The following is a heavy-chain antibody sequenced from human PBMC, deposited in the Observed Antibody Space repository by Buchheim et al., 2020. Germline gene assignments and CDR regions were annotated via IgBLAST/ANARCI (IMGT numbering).Heavy chain of an antibody. D-gene: IGHD6-6*01. Sequence: EVQLVESGGGLVQPGGSLRLSCAASGFSFSNYRMHWVRQAPGKGLVWVSHINSDGSSTSYANSVKGRFTISRDNAKNTLFLQMNSLRAEDTAVYYCARDPYSGSSRYMDVWGKGTT. CDR3: ARDPYSGSSRYMDV. CDR2: INSDGSST. CDR1: GFSFSNYR. V-gene: IGHV3-74*01. J-gene: IGHJ6*03.